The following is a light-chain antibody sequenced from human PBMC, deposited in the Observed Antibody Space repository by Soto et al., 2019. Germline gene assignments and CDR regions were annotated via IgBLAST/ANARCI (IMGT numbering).Light chain of an antibody. CDR3: ATWDDSLNGWV. CDR2: GNS. V-gene: IGLV1-44*01. J-gene: IGLJ7*01. CDR1: NSNIGSNI. Sequence: QSVLTQPPSASGTPGQRVTISCSGSNSNIGSNIVNWYQQLPGTAPKLLIYGNSQRPSGVPDRFSGSKSGTSASLAISGLQSEDEADFYCATWDDSLNGWVFGGGTQLTVL.